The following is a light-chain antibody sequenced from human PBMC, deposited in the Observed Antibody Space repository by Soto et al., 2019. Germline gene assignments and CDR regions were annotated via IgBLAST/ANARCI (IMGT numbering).Light chain of an antibody. CDR3: QQSYSSPPT. CDR1: QTVSGW. J-gene: IGKJ1*01. Sequence: DIQMTQSPSTLSASVGDIVTITFRASQTVSGWLAWYQQKPGKAPKLLIFAASSLQSGVPSRFSGSRSGPDFTLTISSLQPEDFATYYCQQSYSSPPTFGQGTKVDIK. CDR2: AAS. V-gene: IGKV1-39*01.